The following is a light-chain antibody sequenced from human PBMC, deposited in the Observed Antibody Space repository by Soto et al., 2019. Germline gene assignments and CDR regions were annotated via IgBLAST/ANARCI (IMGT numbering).Light chain of an antibody. CDR2: GAS. CDR3: QQYNNWPPFT. J-gene: IGKJ3*01. Sequence: ENVLTQAAAAQSVSPGERATLSCRASQTISSNLAWYQQKPGQTPRLLIYGASTRAAGIPARFSGSGSGTDFTLTITSLQSEDFAVYYCQQYNNWPPFTFGPGTKVDIK. CDR1: QTISSN. V-gene: IGKV3-15*01.